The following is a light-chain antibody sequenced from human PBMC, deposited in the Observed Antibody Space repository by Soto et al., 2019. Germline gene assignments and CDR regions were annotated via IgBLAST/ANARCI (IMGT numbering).Light chain of an antibody. CDR2: GAS. V-gene: IGKV3-20*01. Sequence: EIVLTQSPGTLSLSAGERATLSCRASQSVSSNYLVWYQQKPGQAPTVLIYGASNRATGIPDRFSGSGSGTDFTLTISRLDPEDFAEYYCQRYDSSPTFGQGTKVEMK. J-gene: IGKJ1*01. CDR1: QSVSSNY. CDR3: QRYDSSPT.